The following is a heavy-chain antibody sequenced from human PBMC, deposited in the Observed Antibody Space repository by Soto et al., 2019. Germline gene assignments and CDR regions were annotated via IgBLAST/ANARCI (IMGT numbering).Heavy chain of an antibody. J-gene: IGHJ5*02. D-gene: IGHD6-13*01. V-gene: IGHV1-69*08. CDR3: ARDSVAAACTQWFDP. CDR1: GGTFSSYT. CDR2: IIHILGIA. Sequence: QVQLVQSGAEVKKPGSSVKVSCKASGGTFSSYTISWVRQAPGQGLEWMGRIIHILGIANYAQKFHGRVTITADEAPRTAYMELGSLRSEDTAVYYCARDSVAAACTQWFDPWGQGTLVTVSS.